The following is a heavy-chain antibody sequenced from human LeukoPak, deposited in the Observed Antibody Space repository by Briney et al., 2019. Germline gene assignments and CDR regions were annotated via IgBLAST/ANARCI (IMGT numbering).Heavy chain of an antibody. CDR3: ARVLRYCSGGNCYSGGLGYMDV. Sequence: GGSLRLSCAASGFTFSDYNMRWSRQAPGKGLEWVSSISRSGSTKYYADSVKGRFTISRDNAKNSLFLQMNSLRAEDTAVYYCARVLRYCSGGNCYSGGLGYMDVWGKGTTVTISS. CDR1: GFTFSDYN. V-gene: IGHV3-11*01. D-gene: IGHD2-15*01. J-gene: IGHJ6*03. CDR2: ISRSGSTK.